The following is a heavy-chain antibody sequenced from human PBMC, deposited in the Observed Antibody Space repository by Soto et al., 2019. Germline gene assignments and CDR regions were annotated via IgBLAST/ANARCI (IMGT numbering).Heavy chain of an antibody. J-gene: IGHJ4*02. CDR1: GYTFTAYA. D-gene: IGHD6-19*01. V-gene: IGHV1-3*01. CDR2: INAGNGNT. Sequence: ASVKVSCKASGYTFTAYAMHWVRHAPGQRLEWMGWINAGNGNTKYSQKFQGRVTITRDTSASTAYMELSSLRSGDTAVYYCARAVAVPPEFDYWGQGTLVTVSS. CDR3: ARAVAVPPEFDY.